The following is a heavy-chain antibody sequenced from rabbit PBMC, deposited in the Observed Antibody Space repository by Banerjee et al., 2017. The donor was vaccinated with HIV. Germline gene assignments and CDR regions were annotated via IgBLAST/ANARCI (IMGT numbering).Heavy chain of an antibody. D-gene: IGHD6-1*01. CDR1: GFSFSSGYD. V-gene: IGHV1S40*01. CDR2: IYAGSSGST. Sequence: QQLEESGGDLVKPGASLTLTCTASGFSFSSGYDMCWVRQAPGKGLEWIACIYAGSSGSTYYASWAKGRFTISKTSSTTVTLQMTSLTAADTATYFCARGYWVGGGYATYFDLWGQGTLVTVS. J-gene: IGHJ4*01. CDR3: ARGYWVGGGYATYFDL.